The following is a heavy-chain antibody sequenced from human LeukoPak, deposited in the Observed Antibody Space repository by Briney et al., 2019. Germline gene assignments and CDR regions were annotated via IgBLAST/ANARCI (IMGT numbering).Heavy chain of an antibody. CDR2: IKHGGVT. D-gene: IGHD4-17*01. Sequence: SETLSLTCGVHGSSFSEYFWHWVRQSPIEGLEWIGDIKHGGVTNYNPSLMGRVTISVDTSKNQFSLMLTSVTAADTAVYYCARGPHYYGDYIRWFPDAFHIWGRGTMVSVSS. CDR3: ARGPHYYGDYIRWFPDAFHI. V-gene: IGHV4-34*01. CDR1: GSSFSEYF. J-gene: IGHJ3*02.